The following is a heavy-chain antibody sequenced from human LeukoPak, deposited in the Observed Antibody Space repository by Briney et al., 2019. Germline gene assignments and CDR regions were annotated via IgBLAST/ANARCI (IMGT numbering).Heavy chain of an antibody. CDR2: INHSGST. V-gene: IGHV4-34*01. CDR1: GGCFSGYY. D-gene: IGHD6-13*01. J-gene: IGHJ4*02. Sequence: PSETLSLTCAVYGGCFSGYYWSWIRQPPGKGLEWIGEINHSGSTNYNPSLKSRVTISVDTSKNQFSLKLSSVTAADTAVYYCARSDRYSGYTRRGRIAAAGPFDYWGQGTLVTVSS. CDR3: ARSDRYSGYTRRGRIAAAGPFDY.